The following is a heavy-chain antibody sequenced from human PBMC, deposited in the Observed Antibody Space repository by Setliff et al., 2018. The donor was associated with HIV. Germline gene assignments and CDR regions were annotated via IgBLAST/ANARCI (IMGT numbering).Heavy chain of an antibody. V-gene: IGHV4-61*02. CDR3: ARAISPQYYGSSGYFLA. CDR2: IYSSGST. J-gene: IGHJ5*02. Sequence: ASETLSLTCTVSGGSISSTSYYWSWIRQPAGKGLEWIGRIYSSGSTNYNPSLKSRVSISIDTSKNQFSLKVNSVTAADTAFYYCARAISPQYYGSSGYFLAWGQGTLVTVSS. D-gene: IGHD3-22*01. CDR1: GGSISSTSYY.